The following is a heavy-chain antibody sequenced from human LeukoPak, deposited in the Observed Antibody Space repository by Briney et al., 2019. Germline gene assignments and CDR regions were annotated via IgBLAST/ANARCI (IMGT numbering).Heavy chain of an antibody. CDR2: ISSSSSYI. CDR3: ARVWVNWLDP. V-gene: IGHV3-21*01. Sequence: GGSLRLSCAASGFTFSSYSMNWVRQAPGKGLEWVSSISSSSSYIYYADSVKGRFTISRDNAKNSLYLQMNSLRAEDTAVYCCARVWVNWLDPWGQGTLVTVSS. D-gene: IGHD7-27*01. CDR1: GFTFSSYS. J-gene: IGHJ5*02.